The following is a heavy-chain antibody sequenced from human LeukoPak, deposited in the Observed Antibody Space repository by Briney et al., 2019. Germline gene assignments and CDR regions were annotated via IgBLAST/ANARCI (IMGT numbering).Heavy chain of an antibody. V-gene: IGHV3-7*01. CDR2: IKQDGSEK. J-gene: IGHJ4*02. D-gene: IGHD5-18*01. CDR1: GFTFSGYW. Sequence: GGSLRLSCAVSGFTFSGYWMSWVRQAPGRGLEWVANIKQDGSEKYYVESVKGRFTISRDNAKNSLYLQMNSLRVEDTAVYYCARGGYRYEDWGQGTLVTVSS. CDR3: ARGGYRYED.